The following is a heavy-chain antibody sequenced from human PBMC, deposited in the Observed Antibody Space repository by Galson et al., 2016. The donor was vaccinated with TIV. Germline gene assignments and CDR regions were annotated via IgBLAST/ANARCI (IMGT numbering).Heavy chain of an antibody. CDR1: GGTLTSYA. D-gene: IGHD6-13*01. CDR3: ARGYTTSWDFSYSFDS. CDR2: IIPLSHTP. Sequence: SVKVSCKASGGTLTSYAINWVRQAPGQGLEWMGGIIPLSHTPSYAQKYHDRVTIVADKSTGTVYMELRSLRTEDTAVYYCARGYTTSWDFSYSFDSWGQGTLVTVSS. V-gene: IGHV1-69*06. J-gene: IGHJ4*02.